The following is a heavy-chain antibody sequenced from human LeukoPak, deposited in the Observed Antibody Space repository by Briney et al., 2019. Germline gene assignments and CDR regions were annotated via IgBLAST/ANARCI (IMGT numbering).Heavy chain of an antibody. V-gene: IGHV3-48*03. J-gene: IGHJ4*02. CDR3: EREGSYHFDY. Sequence: GGSLRLSCAASGFTFSSYEMNWVRQSPGKGLEWVSYISSSGSTIYYADSGKGRFTISRDNAKNSLSLQMNSLRAEDTAVYYCEREGSYHFDYWGQGNLVPVSS. CDR2: ISSSGSTI. CDR1: GFTFSSYE. D-gene: IGHD1-26*01.